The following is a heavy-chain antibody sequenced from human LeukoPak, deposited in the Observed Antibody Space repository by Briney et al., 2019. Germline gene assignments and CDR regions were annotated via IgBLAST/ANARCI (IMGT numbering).Heavy chain of an antibody. D-gene: IGHD4-17*01. V-gene: IGHV4-59*11. CDR2: ISYIGST. Sequence: SETLSLTCAVSDDSFSSHYWTWIRQPPGKGLEWIGCISYIGSTNYNPALKSRVTISTDTSKNQFSLKLTSVTAADTAVYYCARDLVTVTKGFDIWGQGTMVSVSS. J-gene: IGHJ3*02. CDR1: DDSFSSHY. CDR3: ARDLVTVTKGFDI.